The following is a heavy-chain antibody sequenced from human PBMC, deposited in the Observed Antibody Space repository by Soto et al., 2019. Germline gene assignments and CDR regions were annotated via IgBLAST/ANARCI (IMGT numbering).Heavy chain of an antibody. D-gene: IGHD2-2*01. J-gene: IGHJ6*02. CDR2: INPRGGSP. V-gene: IGHV1-46*01. Sequence: ASVKVSYKASGYTFTSHYMQWVRQAPGQGLEWMGIINPRGGSPSYAQKFQGRVTMTRDTSTSTVYMELSSLRSEDTAVYYCARTYCSTTSCYARTIYGIDVWGQGTTVTVS. CDR3: ARTYCSTTSCYARTIYGIDV. CDR1: GYTFTSHY.